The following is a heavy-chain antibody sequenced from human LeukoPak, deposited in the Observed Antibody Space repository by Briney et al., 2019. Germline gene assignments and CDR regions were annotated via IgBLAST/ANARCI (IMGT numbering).Heavy chain of an antibody. CDR2: IYTSGST. D-gene: IGHD3-10*01. CDR3: AREGSLGGIMVIFDY. Sequence: SQTLSLTCTVSGGSISSYYWSWIRQPAGKGLEWIGRIYTSGSTNYDPSLKSRVTMSVDTSKNQFSLKLSSVTAADTAVYYCAREGSLGGIMVIFDYWGQGTLVTVSS. J-gene: IGHJ4*02. CDR1: GGSISSYY. V-gene: IGHV4-4*07.